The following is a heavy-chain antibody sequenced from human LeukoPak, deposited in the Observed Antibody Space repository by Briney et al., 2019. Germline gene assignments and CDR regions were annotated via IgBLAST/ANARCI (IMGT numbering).Heavy chain of an antibody. J-gene: IGHJ5*02. Sequence: SETLSLTCAVYGWSFNDYYWNWIRQPPGKGLEWIGEINARGDTNYNPSLESRVTISVDTSKNQFSLRLTSMIAADTALYYCARGQVPAAWGYNWFDPWGQGTLVAVSS. CDR1: GWSFNDYY. D-gene: IGHD2-2*01. V-gene: IGHV4-34*01. CDR3: ARGQVPAAWGYNWFDP. CDR2: INARGDT.